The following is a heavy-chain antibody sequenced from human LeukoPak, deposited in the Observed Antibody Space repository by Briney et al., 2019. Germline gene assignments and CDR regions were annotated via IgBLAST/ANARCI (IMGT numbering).Heavy chain of an antibody. CDR1: TFTFDDYD. CDR3: VKGYRARRPTLPYASDI. D-gene: IGHD2-15*01. V-gene: IGHV3-9*01. Sequence: AGGSLRLSCAASTFTFDDYDMHWVRQAPGKGLEWVSGISWNSGIIDYADSVKGRFTISRDNAKNSLYLQMNGLRTEDTALYYCVKGYRARRPTLPYASDIWGQRTLVTVSA. J-gene: IGHJ3*02. CDR2: ISWNSGII.